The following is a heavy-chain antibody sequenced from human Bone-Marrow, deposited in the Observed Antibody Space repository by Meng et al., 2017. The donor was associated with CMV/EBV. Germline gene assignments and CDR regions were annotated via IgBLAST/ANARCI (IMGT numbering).Heavy chain of an antibody. J-gene: IGHJ4*02. CDR3: ARGVGATSDY. V-gene: IGHV1-18*04. CDR2: ISAYNGNT. CDR1: GYAFTGYD. Sequence: VACKASGYAFTGYDIHWVRKAPGKGLEWMGWISAYNGNTNYEQKRQGRVTMTTDTSTSTAYMELRSLRSDDTAVYYCARGVGATSDYWGQGTLVTVSS. D-gene: IGHD1-26*01.